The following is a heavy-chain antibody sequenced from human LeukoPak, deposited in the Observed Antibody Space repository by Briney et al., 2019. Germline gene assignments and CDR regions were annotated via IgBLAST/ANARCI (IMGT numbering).Heavy chain of an antibody. D-gene: IGHD3-10*01. CDR1: GFTFSSYS. CDR2: IRYDGSNK. CDR3: AKDHGRDYYGSGRYDY. Sequence: GGSLRLSCAASGFTFSSYSMHWVRQAPGKGLEWVAFIRYDGSNKYYADSVKGRFTISRDNSKNTLYLQMNSLRAEDTAVYYCAKDHGRDYYGSGRYDYWGQGTLVTVSS. J-gene: IGHJ4*02. V-gene: IGHV3-30*02.